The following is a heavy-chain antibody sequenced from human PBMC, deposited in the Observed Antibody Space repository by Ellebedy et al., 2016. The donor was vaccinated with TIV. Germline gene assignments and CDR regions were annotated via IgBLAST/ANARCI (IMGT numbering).Heavy chain of an antibody. Sequence: GGSLRLSCAASGFTFSNYGMHWVRQAPGKGLEWVAVVSYDGKNKYYADSVKGQFTISRDNSKNTLILQVNSLRAEDTAVYYCAREMLGGGYSFVTDCWGQGTLVTVSS. CDR1: GFTFSNYG. J-gene: IGHJ4*02. CDR2: VSYDGKNK. CDR3: AREMLGGGYSFVTDC. D-gene: IGHD5-18*01. V-gene: IGHV3-30*03.